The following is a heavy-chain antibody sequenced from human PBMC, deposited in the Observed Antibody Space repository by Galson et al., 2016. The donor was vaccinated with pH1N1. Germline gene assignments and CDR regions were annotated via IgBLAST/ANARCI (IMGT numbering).Heavy chain of an antibody. D-gene: IGHD3-3*01. CDR1: GGTLSSYA. V-gene: IGHV1-69*04. CDR3: ARDREDYWSGYLFDY. CDR2: ILPILGIP. J-gene: IGHJ4*02. Sequence: SVKVSCKASGGTLSSYAISWVRQAPGQGLEWMGNILPILGIPDYAQKFQDRVKITADKSTNTAYLEPSSLRSEDTAVYYCARDREDYWSGYLFDYWGQGTLVTVAS.